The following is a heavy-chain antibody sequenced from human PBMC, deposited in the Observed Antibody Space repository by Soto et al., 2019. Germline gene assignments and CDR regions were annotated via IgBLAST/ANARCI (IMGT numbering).Heavy chain of an antibody. CDR2: ISSNGGST. D-gene: IGHD6-13*01. V-gene: IGHV3-64D*08. CDR3: VKADNSAAAGTSYYYYGMDV. CDR1: GFTFSSYA. Sequence: GGSLRLSCSASGFTFSSYAMHWVRQAPGKGLEYVSAISSNGGSTYYADSVKGRFTISRDNSKNTLYLQMSSLRAEDTAVYYCVKADNSAAAGTSYYYYGMDVWGQGTTVTVSS. J-gene: IGHJ6*02.